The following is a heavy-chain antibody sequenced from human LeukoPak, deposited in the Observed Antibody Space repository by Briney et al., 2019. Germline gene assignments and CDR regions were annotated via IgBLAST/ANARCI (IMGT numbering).Heavy chain of an antibody. Sequence: GGSLRLSRSASGFTFTNAWMSWVRQAPGKGLEWVGQIKSKADGGTTDYAAPVEGRFSISRDDSINMLYVQMNSLRTDDTAIYYCTSGYPYYYGSGSYYLWGQGTLVTVSS. J-gene: IGHJ1*01. D-gene: IGHD3-10*01. CDR2: IKSKADGGTT. V-gene: IGHV3-15*01. CDR3: TSGYPYYYGSGSYYL. CDR1: GFTFTNAW.